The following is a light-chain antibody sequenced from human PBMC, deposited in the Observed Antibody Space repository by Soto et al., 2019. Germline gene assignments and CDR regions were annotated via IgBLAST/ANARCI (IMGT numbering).Light chain of an antibody. CDR2: NNN. CDR1: SSNIGSTT. CDR3: AAWDDSLNGVV. J-gene: IGLJ3*02. V-gene: IGLV1-44*01. Sequence: QTVVTQPPSASGTPGQRVTIACSGSSSNIGSTTVKWYQQLPGTAPKLLIYNNNQRPSGVPDRFSCSKSGTSASLAISGLQSEDEADYYCAAWDDSLNGVVFGGGTKLTVL.